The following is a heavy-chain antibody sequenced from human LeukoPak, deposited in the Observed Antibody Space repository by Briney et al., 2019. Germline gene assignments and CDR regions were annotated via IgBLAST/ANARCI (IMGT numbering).Heavy chain of an antibody. D-gene: IGHD5-12*01. Sequence: SETLSLACTVSGGSVSSNSHYWGWIRQPPGKGLEWIGNIKYSGSTNYNPSLKSRVTISVDTSKNQLSLKLSSVTAADTAVYYCARQYGLPTFDYWGQGTLVTVSS. CDR3: ARQYGLPTFDY. CDR1: GGSVSSNSHY. V-gene: IGHV4-39*01. J-gene: IGHJ4*02. CDR2: IKYSGST.